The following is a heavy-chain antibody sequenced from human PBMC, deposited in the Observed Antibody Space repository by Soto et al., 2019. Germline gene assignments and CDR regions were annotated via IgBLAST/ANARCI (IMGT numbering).Heavy chain of an antibody. CDR2: IVYGVST. CDR3: ARLPSRHLVDY. CDR1: GSSISSSGYY. J-gene: IGHJ4*02. D-gene: IGHD3-3*02. V-gene: IGHV4-39*01. Sequence: PSETLSLTCTVSGSSISSSGYYWGWIRQPPRKRLEWVGSIVYGVSTYYNPDRKRRVTVSVATSKNQFSLNLCSVTAADTAVYYCARLPSRHLVDYWGQGTLVTVSS.